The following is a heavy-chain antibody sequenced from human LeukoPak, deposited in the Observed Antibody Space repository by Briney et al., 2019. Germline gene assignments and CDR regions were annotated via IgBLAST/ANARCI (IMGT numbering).Heavy chain of an antibody. D-gene: IGHD3-10*01. CDR3: ARESYYGSGSYGY. CDR1: GGSISGYY. V-gene: IGHV4-30-2*01. Sequence: PSETLSLTCTVSGGSISGYYWSWIRQPPGKGLEWIGYIYHSGSTYYNPSLKSRVTISVDRSKNQFSLKLSSVTAADTAVYYCARESYYGSGSYGYWGQGTLVTVSS. J-gene: IGHJ4*02. CDR2: IYHSGST.